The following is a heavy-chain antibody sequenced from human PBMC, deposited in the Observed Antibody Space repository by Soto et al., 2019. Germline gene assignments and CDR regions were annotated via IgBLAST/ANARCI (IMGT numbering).Heavy chain of an antibody. CDR1: GFTFSSYA. CDR3: ARGYGDYAGAFDI. Sequence: GGSLRLSCAASGFTFSSYAMHWVRQAPGKGLEYVSAISSNGGSTYYANSVKGRFTISRDNSKNTLYLQMGSLRAEDMAVYYCARGYGDYAGAFDIWGQGTMVTVSS. CDR2: ISSNGGST. V-gene: IGHV3-64*01. J-gene: IGHJ3*02. D-gene: IGHD4-17*01.